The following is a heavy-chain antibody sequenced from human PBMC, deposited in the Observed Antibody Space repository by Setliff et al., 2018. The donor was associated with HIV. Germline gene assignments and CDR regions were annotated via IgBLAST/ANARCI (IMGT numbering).Heavy chain of an antibody. D-gene: IGHD3-3*01. V-gene: IGHV3-33*06. J-gene: IGHJ4*02. CDR2: IWYDASKK. Sequence: PGGSLRLSCAASGFIFNAYTMVWVRQAPGKGLEWVALIWYDASKKEYSDSVKGRFNILRDDSKKTAYLQMNSLRDEDTAVYYCVKDVLKFWSGSGALDFWGPGTLVTVSS. CDR1: GFIFNAYT. CDR3: VKDVLKFWSGSGALDF.